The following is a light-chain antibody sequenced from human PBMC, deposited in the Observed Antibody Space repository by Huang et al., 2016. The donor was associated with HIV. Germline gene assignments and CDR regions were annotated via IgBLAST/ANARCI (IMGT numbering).Light chain of an antibody. J-gene: IGKJ2*01. CDR1: QSVTSF. CDR3: QQSYTSPYT. Sequence: DIQMTQSPSPLSASVGDTVTVTCRASQSVTSFLNWYQQKPGKAPKLLIYTASTLETGVPSRFSGSGSGTDFTLTINSLQPEDFATYYCQQSYTSPYTFGQGTKLEIK. CDR2: TAS. V-gene: IGKV1-39*01.